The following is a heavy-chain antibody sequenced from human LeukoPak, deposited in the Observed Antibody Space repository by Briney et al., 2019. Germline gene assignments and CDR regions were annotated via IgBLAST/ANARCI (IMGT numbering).Heavy chain of an antibody. CDR2: ISGSGGST. CDR3: AKEFNIIVVHRGGFDY. D-gene: IGHD1-26*01. Sequence: PGGSLRLSCAASGFTFSSYAMSWVRQAPGKGLEWVSAISGSGGSTYYADSVKGRFTISRDNSKNTLYLQMNSLRAEDTAVYYCAKEFNIIVVHRGGFDYWGQGTLVTVSS. CDR1: GFTFSSYA. V-gene: IGHV3-23*01. J-gene: IGHJ4*02.